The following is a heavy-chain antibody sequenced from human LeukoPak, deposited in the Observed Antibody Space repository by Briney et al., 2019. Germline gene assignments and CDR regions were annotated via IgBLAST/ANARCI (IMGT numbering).Heavy chain of an antibody. CDR1: GYTFTGYY. J-gene: IGHJ4*02. D-gene: IGHD2-2*01. CDR3: ARRTVVVPAAVDY. V-gene: IGHV1-2*02. Sequence: ASVKVPCKASGYTFTGYYMHWVRQAPGQGLEWMGWINPNSGGTNYAQKFQGRVTMTRDTSISTAYMELSRLRSDDTAVYYCARRTVVVPAAVDYWGQGTLVTVSS. CDR2: INPNSGGT.